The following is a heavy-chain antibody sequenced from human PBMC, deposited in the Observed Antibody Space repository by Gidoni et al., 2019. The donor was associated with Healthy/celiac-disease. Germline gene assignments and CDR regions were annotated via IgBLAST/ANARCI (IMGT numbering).Heavy chain of an antibody. CDR3: ARGRGRYGSGKFDP. Sequence: QVQLQQWGAGLLKPSETLSLTCAVSGGSFSGYYWSWIRQPPGKGLEWIGEINHSGSTNYNPSLKSRVTISVDTSKNQFSLKLSSGTAADTAVYYWARGRGRYGSGKFDPWGQGTLVTVSS. J-gene: IGHJ5*02. CDR2: INHSGST. CDR1: GGSFSGYY. D-gene: IGHD3-10*01. V-gene: IGHV4-34*01.